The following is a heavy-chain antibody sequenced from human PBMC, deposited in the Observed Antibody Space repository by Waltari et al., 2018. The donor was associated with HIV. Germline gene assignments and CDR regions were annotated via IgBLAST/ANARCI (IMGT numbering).Heavy chain of an antibody. CDR1: GFTFTSSA. D-gene: IGHD3-22*01. CDR2: IVVGSGNT. Sequence: QMQLVQSGPEVKKPGTSVKVSCKASGFTFTSSAMQWVRQARGQRLEWIGWIVVGSGNTNYAQKFQERVTITRDMSTSTAYMELSSLRSEDTAVYYCAAPLHYYYDSSGYGMDVWGQGTTVTVSS. CDR3: AAPLHYYYDSSGYGMDV. V-gene: IGHV1-58*02. J-gene: IGHJ6*02.